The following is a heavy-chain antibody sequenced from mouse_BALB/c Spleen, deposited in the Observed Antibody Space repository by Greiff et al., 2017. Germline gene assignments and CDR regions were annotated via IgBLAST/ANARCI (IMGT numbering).Heavy chain of an antibody. CDR2: INPSTGYT. D-gene: IGHD2-1*01. J-gene: IGHJ3*01. V-gene: IGHV1-7*01. Sequence: VKLQESGAELAKPGASVKMSCKASGYTFTSYWMHWVKQRPGQGLEWIGYINPSTGYTEYNQKFKDKATLTADKSSSTAYMQLSSLTSEDSAVYYCARSDYGNSFAYWGQGTLVTVSA. CDR3: ARSDYGNSFAY. CDR1: GYTFTSYW.